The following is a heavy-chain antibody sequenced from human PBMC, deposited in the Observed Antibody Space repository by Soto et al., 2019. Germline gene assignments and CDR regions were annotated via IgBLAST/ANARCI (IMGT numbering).Heavy chain of an antibody. CDR1: GGSISSGDYY. CDR3: ARVLRDYPFYYYYMDV. J-gene: IGHJ6*03. D-gene: IGHD4-17*01. Sequence: SETLSLTCTVSGGSISSGDYYWSWIRQPPGKGLEWIGYIYYSGSTYYNPSLKSRVTISVDTSKNHFSLKLNSVTAADTAVYYCARVLRDYPFYYYYMDVWGKGTTVTVSS. V-gene: IGHV4-30-4*01. CDR2: IYYSGST.